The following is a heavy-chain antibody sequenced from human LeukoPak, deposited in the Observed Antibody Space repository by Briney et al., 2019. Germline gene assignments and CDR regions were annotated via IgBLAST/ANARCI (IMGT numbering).Heavy chain of an antibody. CDR3: ARGSDPYAFDT. D-gene: IGHD3-16*02. Sequence: GESLKISCKGSGYSFTSYWIGWVRQMPGKGLEWMGIIYPGDSDTRYSPSFQGQVTISADKSISTAYMDLSRLRSDDTAVYYCARGSDPYAFDTWGQGTMVTVSS. V-gene: IGHV5-51*01. CDR2: IYPGDSDT. CDR1: GYSFTSYW. J-gene: IGHJ3*02.